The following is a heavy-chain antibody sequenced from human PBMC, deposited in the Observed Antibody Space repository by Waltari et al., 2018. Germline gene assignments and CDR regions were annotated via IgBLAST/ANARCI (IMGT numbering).Heavy chain of an antibody. CDR3: ATQSWSNFEY. CDR1: EFTFAYYW. J-gene: IGHJ4*02. Sequence: EVHLVESGGGLVQPGGSLRLSCAASEFTFAYYWVTWVRQAPGKGLEWVANIKEDGSEKYYVDSVKRRFTISRDNAKNSLYLQMSSLRVEDTAVYYCATQSWSNFEYWGQGTLVTVSS. D-gene: IGHD3-3*01. V-gene: IGHV3-7*01. CDR2: IKEDGSEK.